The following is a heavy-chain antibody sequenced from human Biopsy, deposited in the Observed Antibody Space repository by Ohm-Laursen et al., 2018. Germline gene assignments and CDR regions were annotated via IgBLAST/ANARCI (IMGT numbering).Heavy chain of an antibody. J-gene: IGHJ5*02. CDR2: IIPTFDTP. CDR1: GGTFSSYV. Sequence: SSVKVSCKASGGTFSSYVISWVRQAPGQGLEWMGMIIPTFDTPTYAPNFQGRVTFTADKSTGTAHLDLIRRRSEDAAIYYCAGGRAKGSPYDHWGQGTLVTVSS. V-gene: IGHV1-69*06. D-gene: IGHD3-10*01. CDR3: AGGRAKGSPYDH.